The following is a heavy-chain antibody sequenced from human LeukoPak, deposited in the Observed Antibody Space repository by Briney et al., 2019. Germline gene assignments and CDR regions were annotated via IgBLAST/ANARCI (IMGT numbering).Heavy chain of an antibody. CDR2: IYYSGST. CDR3: ARHRWKLYDAFDI. CDR1: GGSISSSSYY. Sequence: PSETLSLTCTVSGGSISSSSYYWGWIRQPPGKGLEWIGSIYYSGSTYYNPSLKSRVTISVDTSKNQFSLKLSSVTAADTAAYYCARHRWKLYDAFDIWGQXTMLTVSS. V-gene: IGHV4-39*01. D-gene: IGHD2-15*01. J-gene: IGHJ3*02.